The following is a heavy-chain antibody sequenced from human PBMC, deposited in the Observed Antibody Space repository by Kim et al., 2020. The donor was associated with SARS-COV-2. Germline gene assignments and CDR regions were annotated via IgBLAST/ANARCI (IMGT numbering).Heavy chain of an antibody. Sequence: SETLSLTCTVSGGSISSSSYYWGWIRQPPGKGLEWIGSIYYSGSTYSNPSLKSPVTKSVDTSKTQFSLMLSSVTAADTCVYYCARSPRGSSSSYCFDPWGQGTLVTVSS. CDR1: GGSISSSSYY. CDR3: ARSPRGSSSSYCFDP. V-gene: IGHV4-39*01. D-gene: IGHD6-6*01. CDR2: IYYSGST. J-gene: IGHJ5*02.